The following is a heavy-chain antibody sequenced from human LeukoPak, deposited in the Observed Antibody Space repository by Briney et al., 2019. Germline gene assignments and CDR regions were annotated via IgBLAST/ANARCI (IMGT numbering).Heavy chain of an antibody. CDR3: AKVVAFYFDSSGYHFDY. CDR2: IYYSGST. Sequence: SETLSLTCIVSGGSISSGGYYWSWIRQHPGKGLEWIGYIYYSGSTYYNPSLKSRVTISVDTSKNQFSLKLSSVTAADTAVYYCAKVVAFYFDSSGYHFDYWGQGTLVTVSS. CDR1: GGSISSGGYY. D-gene: IGHD3-22*01. J-gene: IGHJ4*02. V-gene: IGHV4-31*03.